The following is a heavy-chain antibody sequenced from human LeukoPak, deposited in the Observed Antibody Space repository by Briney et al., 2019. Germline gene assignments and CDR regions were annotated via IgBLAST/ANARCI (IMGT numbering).Heavy chain of an antibody. Sequence: GGSLRLSCAASGSTVSSNYMSWVRQAPGKGLEWVSVIYSGGSTYYADSVKGRFTISRDNSKNTLYLQMNSLRAEDTAVYYCAKDPPGYDSSGFWGQGTLVTVSS. D-gene: IGHD3-22*01. CDR2: IYSGGST. CDR1: GSTVSSNY. V-gene: IGHV3-53*01. J-gene: IGHJ4*02. CDR3: AKDPPGYDSSGF.